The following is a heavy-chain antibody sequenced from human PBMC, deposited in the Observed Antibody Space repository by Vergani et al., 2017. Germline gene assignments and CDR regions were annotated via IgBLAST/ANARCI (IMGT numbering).Heavy chain of an antibody. D-gene: IGHD2-2*01. J-gene: IGHJ5*02. CDR1: GGSISSYY. V-gene: IGHV4-59*01. CDR3: ARRTLLVPASKTRAWWFDP. CDR2: IYYSGST. Sequence: QVQLQESGPGLVKPSETLSLTCTVSGGSISSYYWSWIRQPPGKGLECIGYIYYSGSTNYNPSLKSRVTISVDTSKNQFSLKLSSVTAADTAVYYCARRTLLVPASKTRAWWFDPWGQGTLVTVSS.